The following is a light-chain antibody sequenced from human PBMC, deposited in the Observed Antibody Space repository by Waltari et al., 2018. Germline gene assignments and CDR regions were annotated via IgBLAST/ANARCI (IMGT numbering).Light chain of an antibody. V-gene: IGLV2-14*03. Sequence: QSALTQPASVSGSPGQSITISCPGTRSDVGGYDFVCWYQQYPGKAPKLVIYDVYYRPSGVSHRFSASKSGNTASLTISGLQTEDEADYYCSSYTSISTSVVFGGGTKLTVL. CDR1: RSDVGGYDF. CDR3: SSYTSISTSVV. CDR2: DVY. J-gene: IGLJ2*01.